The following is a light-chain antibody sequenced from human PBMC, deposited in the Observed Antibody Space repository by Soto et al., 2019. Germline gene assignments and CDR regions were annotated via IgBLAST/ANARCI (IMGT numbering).Light chain of an antibody. Sequence: DIVLTQSPDSLAVSLGERATINCKSSQSVLYSSKNKNYLAWYQQKPGQPPKLLIYWASTRESGVPGRFSGSGSGTDFTLTITSLQAEDVAVYYCQQYYDTPSTFGQGTKVEIK. CDR3: QQYYDTPST. J-gene: IGKJ1*01. V-gene: IGKV4-1*01. CDR1: QSVLYSSKNKNY. CDR2: WAS.